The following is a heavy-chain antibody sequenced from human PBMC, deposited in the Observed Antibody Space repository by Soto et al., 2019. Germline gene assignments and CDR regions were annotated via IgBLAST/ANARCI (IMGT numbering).Heavy chain of an antibody. CDR2: ISDSGGTT. CDR1: GFTFSSYA. V-gene: IGHV3-23*01. CDR3: AKVGPYDSGSYMFRYNWFGP. Sequence: GGSLRLSCAASGFTFSSYAMSWVRQGPRKGLEWGAGISDSGGTTYYVDSVKGRFTISRDNSRSTQFLQMNSLRPEDTAVYYCAKVGPYDSGSYMFRYNWFGPWGPGTLVTVSS. D-gene: IGHD3-10*01. J-gene: IGHJ5*02.